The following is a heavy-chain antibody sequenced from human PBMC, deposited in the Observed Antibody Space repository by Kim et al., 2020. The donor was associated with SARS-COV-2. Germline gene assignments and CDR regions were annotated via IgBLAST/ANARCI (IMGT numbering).Heavy chain of an antibody. CDR3: AKDWDPIVVPPSAFDI. V-gene: IGHV3-23*01. D-gene: IGHD3-22*01. CDR1: GFTFSSYA. J-gene: IGHJ3*02. Sequence: GGSLRLSCAASGFTFSSYAMSWVRQAPGKGLEWVSAISGSGGSTYYADSVKGRFTISRDNSKNTLYLQMNSLRAEDTAVYYCAKDWDPIVVPPSAFDIWGQGTMVTVSS. CDR2: ISGSGGST.